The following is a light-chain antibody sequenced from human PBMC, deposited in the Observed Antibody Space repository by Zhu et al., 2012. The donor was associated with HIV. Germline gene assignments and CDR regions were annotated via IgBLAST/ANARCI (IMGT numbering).Light chain of an antibody. CDR2: GAS. J-gene: IGKJ2*01. CDR1: QSVSSNF. CDR3: QQYGSSPYT. Sequence: EIVLSQSPGTLSLSPGERATLSCRASQSVSSNFLAWYQQKPGRPPRLLIYGASSRATGIPDRFSGSGSGTDFTLTISRLEPEDFAVYYCQQYGSSPYTFGQGTKLEIK. V-gene: IGKV3-20*01.